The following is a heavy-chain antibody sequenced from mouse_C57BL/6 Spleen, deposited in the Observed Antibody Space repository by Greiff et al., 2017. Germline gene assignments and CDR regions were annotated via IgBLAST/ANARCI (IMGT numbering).Heavy chain of an antibody. CDR3: ARGGDYYCSRAYWYFDV. V-gene: IGHV1-82*01. CDR2: IYPGAGDT. D-gene: IGHD1-1*01. Sequence: VQLQQSGPELVKPGASVKISCKASGYAFSSYWMNWVKQRPGKGLEWIGRIYPGAGDTNYNGKFTGKATLTADKSSSTAYIQLRSLTSEDSAFYFCARGGDYYCSRAYWYFDVWGTGTTVTVSS. J-gene: IGHJ1*03. CDR1: GYAFSSYW.